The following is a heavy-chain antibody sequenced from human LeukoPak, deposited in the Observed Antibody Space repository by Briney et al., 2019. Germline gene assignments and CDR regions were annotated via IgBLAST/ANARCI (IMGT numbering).Heavy chain of an antibody. CDR3: AKARVSGSASSDY. J-gene: IGHJ4*02. V-gene: IGHV1-2*06. CDR1: GYTFTGYY. CDR2: INPNSGDT. D-gene: IGHD2-8*01. Sequence: GASVKVSCKASGYTFTGYYMQWVRQAPGQGLEWMGRINPNSGDTSFAPKFQGRVTLTRDTSISTAYMELSRLIHDDTAEYYCAKARVSGSASSDYWGQGTLVTVSS.